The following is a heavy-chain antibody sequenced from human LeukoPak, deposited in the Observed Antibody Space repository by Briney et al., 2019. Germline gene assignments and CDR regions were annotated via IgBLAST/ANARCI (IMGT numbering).Heavy chain of an antibody. CDR2: ISYSGST. CDR1: GGSISSYY. V-gene: IGHV4-59*01. J-gene: IGHJ5*02. Sequence: PSETLSLTCTVSGGSISSYYWSWIRQPPGKGLEWIGYISYSGSTNYHPSLKSRVTISVDTSKNQFSLKLSSVTAADTAVHYCARGASHLSPWGQGTLVTVSS. D-gene: IGHD2-2*01. CDR3: ARGASHLSP.